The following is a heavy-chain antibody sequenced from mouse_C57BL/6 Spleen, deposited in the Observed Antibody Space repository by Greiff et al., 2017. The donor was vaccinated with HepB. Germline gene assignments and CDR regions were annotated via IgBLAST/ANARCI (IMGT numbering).Heavy chain of an antibody. J-gene: IGHJ2*01. Sequence: LQESGAELARPGASVKLSCKASGYTFTSYGISWVKQRTGQGLEWIGEIYPRSGNTYYNEKFKGKATLTADKSSSTAYMELRSLTSEDSAVYFCARKGDGYYDFDYWGQGTTLTVSS. V-gene: IGHV1-81*01. CDR3: ARKGDGYYDFDY. CDR1: GYTFTSYG. D-gene: IGHD2-3*01. CDR2: IYPRSGNT.